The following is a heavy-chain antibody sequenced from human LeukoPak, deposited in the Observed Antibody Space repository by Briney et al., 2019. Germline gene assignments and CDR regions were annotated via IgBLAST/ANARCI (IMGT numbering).Heavy chain of an antibody. CDR2: INPSGGST. CDR3: VRNLMQFTGLAY. D-gene: IGHD2-8*02. CDR1: GDTFTTSH. J-gene: IGHJ4*02. Sequence: GASVKVSRKASGDTFTTSHMHWVRQAPGKGLEWMGKINPSGGSTTYAQQFRGRVSMTRDLSMSTVYVELSSLTSEDTAVYYCVRNLMQFTGLAYWGQGTLVTVSS. V-gene: IGHV1-46*01.